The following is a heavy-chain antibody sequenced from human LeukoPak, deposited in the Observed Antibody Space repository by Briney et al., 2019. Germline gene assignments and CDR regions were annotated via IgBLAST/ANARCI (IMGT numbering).Heavy chain of an antibody. Sequence: ASVKVSCKASGYTFSDYYMHWARQAPGQGLEWMGWINPNSGDTNYAQKFQGRVTMTRDTSITTAYMELSRLRSDDTAVYYCARDHWKYNNWFDPWGPGTLVTVSS. D-gene: IGHD1-7*01. CDR3: ARDHWKYNNWFDP. V-gene: IGHV1-2*02. CDR1: GYTFSDYY. J-gene: IGHJ5*02. CDR2: INPNSGDT.